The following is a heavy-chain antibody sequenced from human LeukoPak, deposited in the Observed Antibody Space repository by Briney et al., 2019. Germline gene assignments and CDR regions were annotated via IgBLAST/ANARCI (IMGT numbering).Heavy chain of an antibody. D-gene: IGHD2-8*01. CDR3: ARLIYCTNGVCYKGYFEY. J-gene: IGHJ4*02. CDR1: GYSISRGYC. CDR2: ICHSGST. Sequence: KTSETLSLTCAVSGYSISRGYCWGWIRSPAGKGLEWIGCICHSGSTYYNPSLKSRVTISVDTSKNQFSLKLSSVTAADTAVYYCARLIYCTNGVCYKGYFEYWGQGTLVTVSS. V-gene: IGHV4-38-2*01.